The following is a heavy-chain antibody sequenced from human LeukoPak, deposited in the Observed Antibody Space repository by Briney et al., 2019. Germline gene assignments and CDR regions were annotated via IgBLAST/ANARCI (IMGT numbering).Heavy chain of an antibody. V-gene: IGHV3-30*02. CDR3: AKDLRPDYGGNSLDY. Sequence: GGSLRLSCAASGFTFSSYGMHWVRQAPGKGLEWVAFIRYDGSNKYYADSVKGRFTISRDNSKNTLYLQMNSLRAEDTAVYYCAKDLRPDYGGNSLDYWGQGTLVTVSS. D-gene: IGHD4-23*01. CDR2: IRYDGSNK. CDR1: GFTFSSYG. J-gene: IGHJ4*02.